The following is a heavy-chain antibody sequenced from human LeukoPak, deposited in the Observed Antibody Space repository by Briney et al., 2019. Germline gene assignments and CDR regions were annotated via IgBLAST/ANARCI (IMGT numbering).Heavy chain of an antibody. D-gene: IGHD3-10*01. CDR1: GFTGGNNR. CDR3: VRERFGAYVEN. CDR2: VYGGGNT. J-gene: IGHJ4*02. V-gene: IGHV3-53*01. Sequence: GGSLRRSCAASGFTGGNNRMSWVRQAPGKGLEWVSTVYGGGNTAYADSVKGRFTISRDTSKNTLLLQMNSLRAEDTAVYFCVRERFGAYVENWGQGALVTVSS.